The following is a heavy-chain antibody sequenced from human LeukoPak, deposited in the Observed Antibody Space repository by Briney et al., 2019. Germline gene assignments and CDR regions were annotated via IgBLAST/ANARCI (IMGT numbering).Heavy chain of an antibody. V-gene: IGHV3-30*03. Sequence: GRSLRLSCAASGFTFSSYGMHWVRQAPGKGLEWVAVISYDGSNKYYADSVKGRFTISRDNSKNTLYLQMNNLRAEDTAVYYCARDVRSRWYDYWGQGTLATVSS. CDR1: GFTFSSYG. CDR3: ARDVRSRWYDY. D-gene: IGHD6-13*01. J-gene: IGHJ4*02. CDR2: ISYDGSNK.